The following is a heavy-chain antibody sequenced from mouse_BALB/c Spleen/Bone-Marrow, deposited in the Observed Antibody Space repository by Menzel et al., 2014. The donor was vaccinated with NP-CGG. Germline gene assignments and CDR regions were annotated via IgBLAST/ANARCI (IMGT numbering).Heavy chain of an antibody. Sequence: DVMLVESGGGLVKPGGSLKLSCAASGFTFSSYAMTWVRQTPEKRLEWVATISSGGSYTYYQDSVKGRFTISRDNAKNTLYLQMSSPSSEDAAMYYCARHGITRLLDYWGQGTTLTVSS. CDR3: ARHGITRLLDY. J-gene: IGHJ2*01. D-gene: IGHD2-4*01. CDR2: ISSGGSYT. V-gene: IGHV5-9-1*01. CDR1: GFTFSSYA.